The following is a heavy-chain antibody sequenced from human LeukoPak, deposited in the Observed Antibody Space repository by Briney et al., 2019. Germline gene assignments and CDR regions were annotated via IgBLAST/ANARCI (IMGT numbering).Heavy chain of an antibody. V-gene: IGHV1-2*04. Sequence: ASVKVSCKASGYTFTSYGISWVRQPPGQGLEWMGWINPNSGDTNYAQKFQGWVTMTRDTSISTVYMELRRLRSDDTAVYYCARWGYGELRNVFDIWGQGTMVTVSS. CDR1: GYTFTSYG. D-gene: IGHD3-10*01. J-gene: IGHJ3*02. CDR2: INPNSGDT. CDR3: ARWGYGELRNVFDI.